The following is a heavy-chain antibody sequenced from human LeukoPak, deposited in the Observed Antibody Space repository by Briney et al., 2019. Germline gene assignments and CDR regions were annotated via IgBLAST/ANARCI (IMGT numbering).Heavy chain of an antibody. V-gene: IGHV1-18*01. CDR2: ISAYNGNT. Sequence: ASVKVSCKASGYTFTSYGISWVRQAPGQGLEWMGWISAYNGNTNYAQKLQGRVTMTTDTSTSTACMELRSLRSDDTAVYYCARIRYSYGYPCFDYWGQGTLVTVSS. J-gene: IGHJ4*02. D-gene: IGHD5-18*01. CDR3: ARIRYSYGYPCFDY. CDR1: GYTFTSYG.